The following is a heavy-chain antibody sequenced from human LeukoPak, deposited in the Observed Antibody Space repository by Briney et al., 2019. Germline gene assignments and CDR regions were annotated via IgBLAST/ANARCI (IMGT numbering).Heavy chain of an antibody. J-gene: IGHJ4*02. Sequence: PSETLSLTCTVSGGSVSSGSYYWSWIRQPPGKGLEWIGYIYYSGSTNYNPSLKSRVTISVDTSKNQFSLKLSSVTAADTAVYYCARVPSAAAPLLFDYWGQGTLVTVS. V-gene: IGHV4-61*01. CDR1: GGSVSSGSYY. CDR3: ARVPSAAAPLLFDY. CDR2: IYYSGST. D-gene: IGHD6-13*01.